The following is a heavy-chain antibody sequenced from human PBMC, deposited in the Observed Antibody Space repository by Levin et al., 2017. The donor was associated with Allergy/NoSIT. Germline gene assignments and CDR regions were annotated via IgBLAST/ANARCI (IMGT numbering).Heavy chain of an antibody. V-gene: IGHV3-23*01. CDR1: GVALRRED. J-gene: IGHJ4*02. D-gene: IGHD5-12*01. CDR3: AKEPNFYTGNDYFDS. CDR2: ISGTDDYT. Sequence: GESLKISCAGSGVALRREDMSWVRQAPGKGLEWISGISGTDDYTYYADSVRGRFTISRDNSKNTLYLQMNSLRAEDTAIYYCAKEPNFYTGNDYFDSWGQGTLVTVSS.